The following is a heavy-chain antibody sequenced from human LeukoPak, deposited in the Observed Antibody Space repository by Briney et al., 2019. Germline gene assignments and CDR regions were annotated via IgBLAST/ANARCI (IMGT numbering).Heavy chain of an antibody. CDR2: IGSDGRNK. J-gene: IGHJ3*02. D-gene: IGHD3-9*01. CDR1: GGSISSYY. CDR3: ARDDILADENGFDM. Sequence: LSLTCTVSGGSISSYYWSWIRQPPGKGLEWVGVIGSDGRNKFYADSVAGRFTISRDNSQNTLYLQMNSLRAEDSAGYYFARDDILADENGFDMGGRVTMVTVSS. V-gene: IGHV3-33*08.